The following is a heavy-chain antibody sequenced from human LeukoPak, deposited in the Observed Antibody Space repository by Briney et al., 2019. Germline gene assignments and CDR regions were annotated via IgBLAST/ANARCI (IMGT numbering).Heavy chain of an antibody. CDR3: ARRPYYYDSSGHSVYAFDI. J-gene: IGHJ3*02. CDR1: GYSFTSYW. D-gene: IGHD3-22*01. CDR2: SYPGDSDT. V-gene: IGHV5-51*01. Sequence: GESLKISCKGSGYSFTSYWIGWVRQMPGKGLEWMGISYPGDSDTRYSPSFQGQVTISADKSISTAYLQWSSLKASDTAMYYCARRPYYYDSSGHSVYAFDIWGQGTMVTVSS.